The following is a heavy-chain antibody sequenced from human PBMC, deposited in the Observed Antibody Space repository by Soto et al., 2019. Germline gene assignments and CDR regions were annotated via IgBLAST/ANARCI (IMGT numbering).Heavy chain of an antibody. Sequence: QVQLVQSGAEVKTPGSSLKVSCKVAGSRFSNYVISWVRQAPGHGLEWLGRIIPIFNSTKYAQNFQGRVTNTADNSTHTASLELRSLRSDDTAVYYCAREGRGKKAGYNGLVSLGYWGQGTLVTVSS. J-gene: IGHJ4*02. CDR1: GSRFSNYV. D-gene: IGHD2-2*02. V-gene: IGHV1-69*06. CDR2: IIPIFNST. CDR3: AREGRGKKAGYNGLVSLGY.